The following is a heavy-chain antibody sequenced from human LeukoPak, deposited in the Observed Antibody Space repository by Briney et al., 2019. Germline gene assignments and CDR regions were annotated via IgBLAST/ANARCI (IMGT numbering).Heavy chain of an antibody. J-gene: IGHJ4*02. CDR1: GYTFTGYY. CDR3: ARTAETIYYYDSSGYEPTFDY. Sequence: ASVKVSCKASGYTFTGYYMHWVRQAPGQGLEWMGWINPNSGGTNYAQKFQGRVTMTRDTSISTAYMELSSLRSEDTAVYYCARTAETIYYYDSSGYEPTFDYWGQGTLVTVSS. CDR2: INPNSGGT. V-gene: IGHV1-2*02. D-gene: IGHD3-22*01.